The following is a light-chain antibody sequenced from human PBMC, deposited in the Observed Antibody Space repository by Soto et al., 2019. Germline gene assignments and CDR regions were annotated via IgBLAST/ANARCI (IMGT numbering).Light chain of an antibody. CDR3: QQTSSFPLT. J-gene: IGKJ4*01. Sequence: DIQMTQSPSSVSASVGDSLTITCRASQGITSWVAWYQHKPGRAPKLLIYAASGLQSGVPSRFSGSGSWTDFTLTISSLQPADFGTYYCQQTSSFPLTLGGGTKVEIK. CDR2: AAS. CDR1: QGITSW. V-gene: IGKV1-12*01.